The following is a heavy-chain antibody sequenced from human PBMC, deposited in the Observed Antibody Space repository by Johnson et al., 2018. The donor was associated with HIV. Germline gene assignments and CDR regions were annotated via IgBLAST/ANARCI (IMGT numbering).Heavy chain of an antibody. D-gene: IGHD6-13*01. Sequence: VQLVESGGGLVQPGGSLRLSCAASRFTVSSNYMTWVRQAPGKGLEWVSVIYSGGNTYYADSVKGRFTISRENSKNSLFLQMNSLRVEDTAVYYCARSGGYPNAFDIWGQGTMVTVSS. CDR2: IYSGGNT. CDR3: ARSGGYPNAFDI. CDR1: RFTVSSNY. J-gene: IGHJ3*02. V-gene: IGHV3-66*01.